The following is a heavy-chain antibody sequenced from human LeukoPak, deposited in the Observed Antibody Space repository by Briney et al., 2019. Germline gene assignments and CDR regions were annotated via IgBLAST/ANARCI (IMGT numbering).Heavy chain of an antibody. D-gene: IGHD6-19*01. CDR3: AKEGQYSSGPLGYFQH. J-gene: IGHJ1*01. CDR2: ISYDGSNK. Sequence: GGSLRLSCAASGFTFSSYGMHWVRQAPGKGLEWVAVISYDGSNKYYADSVKGRFTISRDNSKSTLYLQMNSLRAEDTAVYYCAKEGQYSSGPLGYFQHWGQGTLVTVSS. V-gene: IGHV3-30*18. CDR1: GFTFSSYG.